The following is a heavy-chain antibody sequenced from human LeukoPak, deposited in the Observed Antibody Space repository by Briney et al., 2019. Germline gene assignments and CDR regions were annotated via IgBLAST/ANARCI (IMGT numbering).Heavy chain of an antibody. V-gene: IGHV3-23*01. CDR2: DASSTTST. Sequence: GGSLRLSCKASEFSISHYAMSWVRQAPGKGLEWVSADASSTTSTYYAKSVRGRFTISRDNSMNTVYLKMNSLRVDDTAVYYCSKAPLETCTGAVCYYLDVWGKGTTVIVSS. CDR1: EFSISHYA. D-gene: IGHD2-8*02. J-gene: IGHJ6*03. CDR3: SKAPLETCTGAVCYYLDV.